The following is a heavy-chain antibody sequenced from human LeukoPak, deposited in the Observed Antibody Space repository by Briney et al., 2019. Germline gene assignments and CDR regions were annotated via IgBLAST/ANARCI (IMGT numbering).Heavy chain of an antibody. CDR2: IIPIFGTA. CDR3: ARDLVRHYYDSSGYDY. V-gene: IGHV1-69*05. J-gene: IGHJ4*02. Sequence: SVKVSCKASGGTFSSYAISWVRQAPGQGLEWMGRIIPIFGTANYAQKFQGRVTITTDESTSTAYMELSSLRSEDTAVYYCARDLVRHYYDSSGYDYWGQGTLVTVSS. CDR1: GGTFSSYA. D-gene: IGHD3-22*01.